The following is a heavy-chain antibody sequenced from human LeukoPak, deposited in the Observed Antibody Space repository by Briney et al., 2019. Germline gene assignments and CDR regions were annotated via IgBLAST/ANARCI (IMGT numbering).Heavy chain of an antibody. V-gene: IGHV3-48*03. CDR2: ISSSGSTI. CDR3: AKDHDGSGSSSVSRYFDY. J-gene: IGHJ4*02. D-gene: IGHD3-10*01. CDR1: GFTFSSYE. Sequence: LTGGSLRLSCAASGFTFSSYEMNWVRQAPGKGLEWVSYISSSGSTIYYADSVKGRFTISRDNAKNSLYPQMNGLRAEDTAVYYCAKDHDGSGSSSVSRYFDYWGQGTLVTVSS.